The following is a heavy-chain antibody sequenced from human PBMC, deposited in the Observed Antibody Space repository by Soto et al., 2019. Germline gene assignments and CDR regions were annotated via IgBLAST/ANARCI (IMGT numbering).Heavy chain of an antibody. CDR3: ARDAEVVVIHDAFDI. D-gene: IGHD3-22*01. CDR2: FDPEDGET. J-gene: IGHJ3*02. V-gene: IGHV1-24*01. CDR1: GYTLTELS. Sequence: ASVKVSCKVSGYTLTELSMHWVRQAPGKGLEWMGGFDPEDGETIYAQKFQGRVTMTEDTSTDTAYMELSSLRSEDTAVYYCARDAEVVVIHDAFDIWGQGTMVTVSS.